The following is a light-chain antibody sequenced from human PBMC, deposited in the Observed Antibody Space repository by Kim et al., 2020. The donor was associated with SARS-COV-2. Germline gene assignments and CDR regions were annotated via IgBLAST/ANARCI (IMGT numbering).Light chain of an antibody. CDR2: GKY. V-gene: IGLV3-19*01. Sequence: ALGQTVRLTCQGDSLRNYYATWYQQRPGQAPTLVLYGKYDRPSGIPDRFSGSASGNTASLTITGAQAEDEGDYYCNSRDSGGDHVVFGGGTKLTVL. J-gene: IGLJ3*02. CDR1: SLRNYY. CDR3: NSRDSGGDHVV.